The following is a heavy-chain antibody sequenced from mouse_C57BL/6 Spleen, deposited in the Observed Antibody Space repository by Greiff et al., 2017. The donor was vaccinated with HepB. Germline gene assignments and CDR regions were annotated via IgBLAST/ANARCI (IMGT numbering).Heavy chain of an antibody. J-gene: IGHJ2*01. CDR1: GYTFTSYW. CDR3: ARGFITTVVVFDH. CDR2: IHPNSGST. V-gene: IGHV1-64*01. Sequence: QVQLQQPGAELVKPGASVKLSCKASGYTFTSYWMHWVKQRPGQGLEWIGMIHPNSGSTNYNEKFKSKATLTVDKSSSTAYMQLSSLTSEDSAVYYCARGFITTVVVFDHWGKGTTLTVSS. D-gene: IGHD1-1*01.